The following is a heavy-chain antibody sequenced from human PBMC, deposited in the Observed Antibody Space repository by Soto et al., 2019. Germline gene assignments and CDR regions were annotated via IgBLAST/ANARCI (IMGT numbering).Heavy chain of an antibody. V-gene: IGHV4-34*01. Sequence: SETLSLTCAVYGGSFSGYYWSWIRQPPGKGLEWIGEINHSGSTNYNPSLKSRVPISVDTSKNQFSLKLSSVTAADTAVYYCARDRSGLRYFDWLSSYYCGMDFSGKGTTVTVFS. CDR2: INHSGST. D-gene: IGHD3-9*01. J-gene: IGHJ6*04. CDR1: GGSFSGYY. CDR3: ARDRSGLRYFDWLSSYYCGMDF.